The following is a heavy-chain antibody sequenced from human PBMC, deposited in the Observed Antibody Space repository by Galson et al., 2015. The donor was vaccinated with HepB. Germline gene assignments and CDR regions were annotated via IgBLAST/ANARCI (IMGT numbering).Heavy chain of an antibody. D-gene: IGHD4-17*01. CDR1: GYSFTSYW. Sequence: QSGAEMKKPGESLKISCKGSGYSFTSYWIGWVRQMPGKGLEWMGIIYPGDSDTRYSPSFQGQVTISADKSISTAYLQWSSLKASDTAMYYCARHAYYGDEPYYFDYWGQGTLVTVSS. CDR2: IYPGDSDT. CDR3: ARHAYYGDEPYYFDY. V-gene: IGHV5-51*01. J-gene: IGHJ4*02.